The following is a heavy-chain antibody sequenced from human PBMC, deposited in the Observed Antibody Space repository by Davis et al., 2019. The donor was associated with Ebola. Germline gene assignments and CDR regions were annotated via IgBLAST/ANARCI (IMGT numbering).Heavy chain of an antibody. CDR2: IRSDGSDK. J-gene: IGHJ6*03. CDR1: GFIFSTFG. CDR3: AKDPYYDSSAHYFFYYYYMDA. D-gene: IGHD3-22*01. Sequence: GGSLRLSCAASGFIFSTFGMHWVRQAPGKGLEWVAFIRSDGSDKYYADSVKGRFTISRDNSKNTLFLQVNSLRADDTAVYYCAKDPYYDSSAHYFFYYYYMDAWGKGTTVTVSS. V-gene: IGHV3-30*02.